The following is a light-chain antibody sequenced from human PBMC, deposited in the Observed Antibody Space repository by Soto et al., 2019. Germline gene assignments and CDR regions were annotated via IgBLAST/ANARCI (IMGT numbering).Light chain of an antibody. CDR1: SSDVGSYNR. V-gene: IGLV2-18*02. CDR2: EVS. CDR3: SSYTSSSTLV. Sequence: QSVLTQPPSVSASPGQSVTISCTGTSSDVGSYNRVSWYQQPPGTAPKLMIYEVSNRPSGVSDRFSGSKSGNTASLTISGLQAEDEADYYCSSYTSSSTLVFGGGTKVTVL. J-gene: IGLJ2*01.